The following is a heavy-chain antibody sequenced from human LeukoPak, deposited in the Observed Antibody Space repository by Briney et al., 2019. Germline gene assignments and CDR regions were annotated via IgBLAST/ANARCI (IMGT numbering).Heavy chain of an antibody. CDR2: TYYRSKWYN. J-gene: IGHJ4*02. Sequence: SQTLSLTCAISGDSVSSNSAAWNWIRQSPSRGLEWLGRTYYRSKWYNDYAISVKSRITINPDPSKHQFSLQVNSVTPDDSAVYYCGGASGDSSGYWSIWGQGTLVTVSS. V-gene: IGHV6-1*01. CDR1: GDSVSSNSAA. D-gene: IGHD3-22*01. CDR3: GGASGDSSGYWSI.